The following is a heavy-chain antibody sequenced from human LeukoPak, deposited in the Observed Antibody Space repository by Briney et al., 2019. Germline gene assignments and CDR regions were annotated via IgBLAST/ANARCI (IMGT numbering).Heavy chain of an antibody. V-gene: IGHV3-23*01. D-gene: IGHD6-19*01. CDR3: GKDGSQYSSGPEFDP. J-gene: IGHJ5*02. Sequence: LSGGSLRLSCAASGIVFSNTAMNWARQSPGRGLEWVSAISGGGERTFYADSVKGRFTISRDNSKNMLYLQMNSLRADDTAIYYCGKDGSQYSSGPEFDPRGQGALVTVSS. CDR2: ISGGGERT. CDR1: GIVFSNTA.